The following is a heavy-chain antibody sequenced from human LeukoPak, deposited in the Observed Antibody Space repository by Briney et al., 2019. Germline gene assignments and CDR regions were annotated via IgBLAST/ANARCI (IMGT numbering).Heavy chain of an antibody. CDR2: IKQDGSEK. J-gene: IGHJ3*02. CDR1: GFTFSSDW. CDR3: AREGSYDAFDI. D-gene: IGHD3-10*01. Sequence: GGSLRLSCAASGFTFSSDWMSWVRQAPGKGLEWVANIKQDGSEKYYVDSVKGRFTISRDNAKNSLYLQMNSLRAEDTAVYYCAREGSYDAFDIWGQGTMVTVSS. V-gene: IGHV3-7*01.